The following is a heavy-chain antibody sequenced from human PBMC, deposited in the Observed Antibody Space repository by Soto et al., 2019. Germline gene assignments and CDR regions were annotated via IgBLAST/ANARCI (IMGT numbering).Heavy chain of an antibody. Sequence: QVQLQESGPGLVKPSQTLSLTCTVSGGSISSGGYYWSWIRQHPGKGLEWIGYIYYIGSTYYNPSLTRRVTISVDTSKNQFSLKLSSVTAADTAVYYCARGPLYCTNGVCYTRFDYWGQGTLVTVSS. J-gene: IGHJ4*02. CDR3: ARGPLYCTNGVCYTRFDY. D-gene: IGHD2-8*01. CDR1: GGSISSGGYY. V-gene: IGHV4-31*03. CDR2: IYYIGST.